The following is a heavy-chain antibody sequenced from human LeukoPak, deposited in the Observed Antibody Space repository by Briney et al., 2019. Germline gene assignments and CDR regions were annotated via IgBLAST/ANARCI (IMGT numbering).Heavy chain of an antibody. V-gene: IGHV4-4*07. J-gene: IGHJ5*02. CDR3: ARVADLYCSGGSCYDWFDP. D-gene: IGHD2-15*01. CDR1: GGSISSYY. CDR2: IYTRGST. Sequence: SETLSLTCTVSGGSISSYYWSWIRQPAGKGLEWIGRIYTRGSTNYNPSLRSRVTMSVDTSKNQFSLKLSSVTAADTAVYYCARVADLYCSGGSCYDWFDPWGQGTLVTVSS.